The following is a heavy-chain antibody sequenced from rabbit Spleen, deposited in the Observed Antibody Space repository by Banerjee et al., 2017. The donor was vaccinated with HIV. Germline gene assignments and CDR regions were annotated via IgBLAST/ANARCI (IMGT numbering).Heavy chain of an antibody. J-gene: IGHJ6*01. V-gene: IGHV1S40*01. CDR3: ARDTGSSFSSYGMDL. D-gene: IGHD8-1*01. CDR1: GFSFSSSDY. Sequence: QSLEESGGDLVKPGGTLTLTCTASGFSFSSSDYMCWVRQAPGKGLEWISCIAGGSSAFTYSATWAKGRFTISKTSSTTVTLQMTSLTVADTATYFCARDTGSSFSSYGMDLWGPGPLVTVS. CDR2: IAGGSSAFT.